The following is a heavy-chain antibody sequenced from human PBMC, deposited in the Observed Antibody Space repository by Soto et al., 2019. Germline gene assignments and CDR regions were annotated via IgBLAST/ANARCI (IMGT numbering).Heavy chain of an antibody. CDR2: IWYDGSNK. J-gene: IGHJ4*02. D-gene: IGHD3-10*01. Sequence: QVQLVESGGGVVQPGRSLRLSCAASGFTFSSYGMHWVRQAPGKGLEWVAVIWYDGSNKYYADSVKGRFTISRDNSKNTLYPQMNSLRAEDKAVYYLARTPRNYCSGSSGFDYWGQGTLGTVSS. CDR1: GFTFSSYG. CDR3: ARTPRNYCSGSSGFDY. V-gene: IGHV3-33*01.